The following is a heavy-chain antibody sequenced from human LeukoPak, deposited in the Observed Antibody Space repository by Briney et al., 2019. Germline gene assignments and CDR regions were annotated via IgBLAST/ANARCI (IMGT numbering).Heavy chain of an antibody. Sequence: GGSLRLSCAASGFTFSSYSMNWVRQAPGKGLEWVSSISSSSSYIYYADSVKGRFTISRDNAKNSLYLQMNSLRAEDTAVYYCAKGRRIAVALDAFDIWGQGTMVTVSS. CDR2: ISSSSSYI. CDR1: GFTFSSYS. D-gene: IGHD6-19*01. J-gene: IGHJ3*02. V-gene: IGHV3-21*01. CDR3: AKGRRIAVALDAFDI.